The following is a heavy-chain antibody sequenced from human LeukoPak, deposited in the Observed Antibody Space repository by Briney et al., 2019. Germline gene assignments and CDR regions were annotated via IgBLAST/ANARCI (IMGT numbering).Heavy chain of an antibody. CDR3: AGQVRGNWFDP. CDR1: GGSINSGKYY. Sequence: PSETLSLACIVSGGSINSGKYYWTWIRQYPGTGLEWIGYIFYTGTTYYNPSLRGRLDMSVDTSKNQFSLKLASVSASDTAIYYCAGQVRGNWFDPWGQGTLVTVSS. J-gene: IGHJ5*02. V-gene: IGHV4-31*03. CDR2: IFYTGTT. D-gene: IGHD3-10*01.